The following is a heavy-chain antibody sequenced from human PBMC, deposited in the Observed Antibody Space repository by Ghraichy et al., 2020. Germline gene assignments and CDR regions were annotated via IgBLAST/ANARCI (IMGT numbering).Heavy chain of an antibody. D-gene: IGHD6-13*01. CDR2: INHSGST. J-gene: IGHJ3*02. V-gene: IGHV4-34*01. Sequence: SETLSLTCAVYGGSFSGYYWSWIRQPPGKGLEWIGEINHSGSTNYNPSLKSRVTISVDTSKNQFSLKLSSVTAADTAVYYCARLGTAAVDIWGQGTMVTVSS. CDR1: GGSFSGYY. CDR3: ARLGTAAVDI.